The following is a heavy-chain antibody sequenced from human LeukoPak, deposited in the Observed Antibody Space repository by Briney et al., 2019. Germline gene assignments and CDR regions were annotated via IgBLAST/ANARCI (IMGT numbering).Heavy chain of an antibody. Sequence: GSLRLSCAASGFSFSSNSMNWIRQPPGKGLEWIGSIYYSGSTYYNPSLKSRVTISVDTSKNQFSLKLSSVTAADTAVYYCARRVFYDSSGYWYYFDYWGQGTLVTVSS. J-gene: IGHJ4*02. CDR1: GFSFSSNS. CDR2: IYYSGST. D-gene: IGHD3-22*01. CDR3: ARRVFYDSSGYWYYFDY. V-gene: IGHV4-39*01.